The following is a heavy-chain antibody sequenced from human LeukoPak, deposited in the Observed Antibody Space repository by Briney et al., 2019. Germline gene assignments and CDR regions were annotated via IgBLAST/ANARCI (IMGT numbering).Heavy chain of an antibody. CDR2: INPSGGST. Sequence: ASVKVSCKASGYTFTSHYMHWVRQAPGQGLEWMGIINPSGGSTSYAQKFQGRVTMTRDTSTSTVYMELSSLRSEDTAVYYCARDGAIVVVVADFNFDYWGQGTLVTVSS. CDR3: ARDGAIVVVVADFNFDY. CDR1: GYTFTSHY. V-gene: IGHV1-46*01. D-gene: IGHD2-15*01. J-gene: IGHJ4*02.